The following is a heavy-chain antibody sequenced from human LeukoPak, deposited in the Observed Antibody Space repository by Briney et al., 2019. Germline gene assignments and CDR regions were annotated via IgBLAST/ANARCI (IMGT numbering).Heavy chain of an antibody. Sequence: SETLSLTCTVSGGSISSYYWSWIRQPPGKGLEWIGYIYYSGSTNYNPSLKSRVTISVDTSKNQFSLKLSSVTAADTAVYYCAREGSYCVGGDCYSFDFWGQGTQITVSS. D-gene: IGHD2-15*01. CDR1: GGSISSYY. CDR2: IYYSGST. J-gene: IGHJ4*02. CDR3: AREGSYCVGGDCYSFDF. V-gene: IGHV4-59*08.